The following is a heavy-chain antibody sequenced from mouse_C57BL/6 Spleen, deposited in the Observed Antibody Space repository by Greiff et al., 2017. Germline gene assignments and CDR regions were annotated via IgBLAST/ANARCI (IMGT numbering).Heavy chain of an antibody. CDR1: GYSITSGYY. J-gene: IGHJ2*01. CDR2: ISYDGSN. D-gene: IGHD2-2*01. CDR3: ARERGIYYGYDEGYYFDY. Sequence: DVQLQESGPGLVKPSQSLSLTCSVTGYSITSGYYWNWIRQFPGNKLEWMGYISYDGSNNYNPSLKNRISITRDTSKNQFFLKLNSVTTEDTATYYCARERGIYYGYDEGYYFDYWGQGTTLTVSS. V-gene: IGHV3-6*01.